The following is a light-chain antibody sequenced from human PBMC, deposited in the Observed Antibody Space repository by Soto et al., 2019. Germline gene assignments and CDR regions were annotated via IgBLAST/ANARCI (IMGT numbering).Light chain of an antibody. Sequence: QSALTQPASVSGSPGQSITISCTGTSSDVGGYDYVSWYQQHPGKPPKLMIYDVTNRPSGVSNRFSGSKSGNTASLTISGLQAEDEADYYCSSHTSSSIVLFGGGTKVTVL. J-gene: IGLJ2*01. CDR2: DVT. V-gene: IGLV2-14*01. CDR3: SSHTSSSIVL. CDR1: SSDVGGYDY.